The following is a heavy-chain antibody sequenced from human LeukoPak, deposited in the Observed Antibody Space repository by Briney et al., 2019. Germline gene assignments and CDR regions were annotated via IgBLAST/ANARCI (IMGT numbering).Heavy chain of an antibody. D-gene: IGHD6-19*01. CDR1: GFTFSSYS. V-gene: IGHV3-48*01. CDR3: AKGQWLENDAFDI. CDR2: ISSSSSTI. J-gene: IGHJ3*02. Sequence: GGSLRLSCAASGFTFSSYSMLWVRQAPGKGLEWVSYISSSSSTIYYADSVKGRFTISRDNAKNSLYLQMNSLRAEDTAVYYCAKGQWLENDAFDIWGQGTMVTVSS.